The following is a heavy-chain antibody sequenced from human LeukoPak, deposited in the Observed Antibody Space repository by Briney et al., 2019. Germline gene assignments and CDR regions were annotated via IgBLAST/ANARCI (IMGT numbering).Heavy chain of an antibody. CDR1: GGSISSSSYY. Sequence: SETLSLTCTVSGGSISSSSYYWGWIRQPPGKGLEGIGSIYYSGSTYYNPSLKSRVTISVDTSKNQFSLKLSSVTAADTAVYYCIQTVVGATRRIDHWGQGTLVTVSS. J-gene: IGHJ4*02. CDR2: IYYSGST. D-gene: IGHD1-26*01. V-gene: IGHV4-39*07. CDR3: IQTVVGATRRIDH.